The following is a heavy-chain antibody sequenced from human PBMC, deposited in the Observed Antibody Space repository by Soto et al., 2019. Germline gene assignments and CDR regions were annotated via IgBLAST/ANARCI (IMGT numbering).Heavy chain of an antibody. CDR1: GFTFSSYA. CDR3: ARDLKKVDRGIDY. Sequence: QVQLVESGGGVVQPGRSLRLSCAASGFTFSSYAMHWVRQAPGKGLEWVAAMSFDGYDKYYADSVKGRFTISRDNSMDTLYLQMTSLRAEDTAVYYCARDLKKVDRGIDYWGQGTLVTVSS. D-gene: IGHD3-10*01. J-gene: IGHJ4*02. CDR2: MSFDGYDK. V-gene: IGHV3-30-3*01.